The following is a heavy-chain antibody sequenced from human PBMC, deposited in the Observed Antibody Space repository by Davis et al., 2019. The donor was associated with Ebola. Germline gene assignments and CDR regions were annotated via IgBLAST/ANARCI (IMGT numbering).Heavy chain of an antibody. CDR3: ARSRRVVVATTYYYYYGMDV. J-gene: IGHJ6*02. Sequence: MPGGSLRLSCTVSGGSISSSSYYWGWIRQPPGKGLEWIGSIYYSGSTYYNPSLQSRVTISVDTSKNQFSLKLSSVTAADTAVYYCARSRRVVVATTYYYYYGMDVWGQGTTVTVSS. CDR1: GGSISSSSYY. D-gene: IGHD2-15*01. CDR2: IYYSGST. V-gene: IGHV4-39*01.